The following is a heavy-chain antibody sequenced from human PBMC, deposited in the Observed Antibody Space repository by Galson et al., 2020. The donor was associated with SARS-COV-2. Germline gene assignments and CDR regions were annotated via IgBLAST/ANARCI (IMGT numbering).Heavy chain of an antibody. CDR1: GFTFSSYW. Sequence: GESLKISCAASGFTFSSYWMSWVRQAPGKGLEWVANINKDGSEKYYVDSVKGRFTISRDNAKNSLYLQLNSLRAEDTAVYYCAREGQGRQKLMYYYYGMDVWGQGTTVTVSS. CDR3: AREGQGRQKLMYYYYGMDV. CDR2: INKDGSEK. D-gene: IGHD2-8*01. J-gene: IGHJ6*02. V-gene: IGHV3-7*01.